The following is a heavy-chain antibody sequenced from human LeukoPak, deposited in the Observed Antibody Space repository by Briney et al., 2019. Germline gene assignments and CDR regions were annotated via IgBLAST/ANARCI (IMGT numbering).Heavy chain of an antibody. CDR3: AAGLYCTSTSCYYGMDV. CDR2: IYYSGST. J-gene: IGHJ6*02. D-gene: IGHD2-2*01. V-gene: IGHV4-59*01. CDR1: GGSISSYY. Sequence: SETRSLTCTVSGGSISSYYWSWIRQPPGKGLEWIGYIYYSGSTNYNPSLKSRVTISVDTSKNQFSLKLSSVTAADTAVYYCAAGLYCTSTSCYYGMDVWGQGTTVTVSS.